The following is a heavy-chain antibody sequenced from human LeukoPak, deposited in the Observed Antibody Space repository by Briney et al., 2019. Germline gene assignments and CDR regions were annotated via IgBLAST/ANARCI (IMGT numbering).Heavy chain of an antibody. CDR3: AGSGSSPYASID. D-gene: IGHD3-10*01. CDR1: GYTLTELS. J-gene: IGHJ4*02. CDR2: ISAYNGNT. Sequence: ASVKVSCKVSGYTLTELSMHWVRQAPGQGLEWMGWISAYNGNTNYAQKLQGRVTMTTDTSTSTACMELRSLRSDDTAVYYCAGSGSSPYASIDWGQGTLVTVSS. V-gene: IGHV1-18*01.